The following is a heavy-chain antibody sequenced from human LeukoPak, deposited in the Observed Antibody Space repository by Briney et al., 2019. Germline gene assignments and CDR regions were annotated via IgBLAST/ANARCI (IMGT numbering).Heavy chain of an antibody. V-gene: IGHV3-49*04. CDR3: TRGPIQLWPYYGMGV. D-gene: IGHD5-18*01. CDR1: GFTFGEHA. Sequence: GGSLRLSCTAAGFTFGEHAMSWVRQAAGEWRGWVGFIRSKADRGTTEYAGAVKGRLAISRDDPKSIAYLQMNSLKTEHTAVYYCTRGPIQLWPYYGMGVWGQGTTVIVSS. CDR2: IRSKADRGTT. J-gene: IGHJ6*02.